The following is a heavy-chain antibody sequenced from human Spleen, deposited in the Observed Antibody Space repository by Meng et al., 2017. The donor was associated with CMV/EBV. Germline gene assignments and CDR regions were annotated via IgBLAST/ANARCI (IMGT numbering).Heavy chain of an antibody. Sequence: ASVKVSCKASGYTFTSYGISWVRQAPGQGLEWMGWISAYNGNTNYAQKLQGRVTMTTDTSTSTAYMELRSLRSDDTAVYYCARDSSYYDFWSGYTTYFDYWGQGTKVTVSS. D-gene: IGHD3-3*01. CDR2: ISAYNGNT. J-gene: IGHJ4*02. CDR3: ARDSSYYDFWSGYTTYFDY. V-gene: IGHV1-18*01. CDR1: GYTFTSYG.